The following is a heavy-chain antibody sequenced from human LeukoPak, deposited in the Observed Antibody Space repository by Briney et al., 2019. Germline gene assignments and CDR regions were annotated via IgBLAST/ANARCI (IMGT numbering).Heavy chain of an antibody. CDR1: GYNFTSSW. CDR2: IYPGDSDT. CDR3: ARWSLVYSNYAGYFGS. Sequence: GESLKISCKASGYNFTSSWIGWVRQMPGKGLEWTGIIYPGDSDTKYSPSFQGQVTISADKSISTAYLQWSSLKASDSAMYYCARWSLVYSNYAGYFGSWGQGTLVTVSS. V-gene: IGHV5-51*01. J-gene: IGHJ4*02. D-gene: IGHD4-11*01.